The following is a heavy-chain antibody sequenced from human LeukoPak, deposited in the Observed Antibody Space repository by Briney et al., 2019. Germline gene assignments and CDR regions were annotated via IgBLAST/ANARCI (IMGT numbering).Heavy chain of an antibody. CDR1: GFTFSSYG. J-gene: IGHJ2*01. CDR2: ISYDGSNK. D-gene: IGHD2-2*01. Sequence: GRSRRLSCAASGFTFSSYGMHWVRQAPGKGLEWVAVISYDGSNKYYADSVKGRFTISRDNSKNTLYLQMNSLRAEATAVYYCAKDEYSRSTNWYFGLWGRGTLVTVSS. CDR3: AKDEYSRSTNWYFGL. V-gene: IGHV3-30*18.